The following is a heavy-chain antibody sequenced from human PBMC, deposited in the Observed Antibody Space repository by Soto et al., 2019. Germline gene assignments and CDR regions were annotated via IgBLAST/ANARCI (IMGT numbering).Heavy chain of an antibody. CDR1: GYILTKDL. J-gene: IGHJ6*02. V-gene: IGHV5-51*01. Sequence: GQSLKLSFAASGYILTKDLIAWFLQITGKGLWWMGIIYPGDSDTKYSPSFQGQVTISADKSISTAHLQWSSLKASDTAIYYCARQIRHYDSWSNKYFYYGLDVGGPGTTVTVSS. CDR2: IYPGDSDT. CDR3: ARQIRHYDSWSNKYFYYGLDV. D-gene: IGHD3-3*01.